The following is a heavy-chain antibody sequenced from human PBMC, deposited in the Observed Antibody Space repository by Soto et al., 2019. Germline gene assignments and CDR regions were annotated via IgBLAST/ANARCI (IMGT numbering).Heavy chain of an antibody. V-gene: IGHV1-2*02. CDR2: INPNSGGT. CDR3: AREGYYDSSGYPPGSRPNNWFDP. D-gene: IGHD3-22*01. J-gene: IGHJ5*02. Sequence: VKVSCKASGYTFTGYYMHWVRQAPGQGLEWMGWINPNSGGTNYAQKFQGRVTMTRDTSISTAYMELSRLRSDDTAVYYCAREGYYDSSGYPPGSRPNNWFDPWGQGTLVTVSS. CDR1: GYTFTGYY.